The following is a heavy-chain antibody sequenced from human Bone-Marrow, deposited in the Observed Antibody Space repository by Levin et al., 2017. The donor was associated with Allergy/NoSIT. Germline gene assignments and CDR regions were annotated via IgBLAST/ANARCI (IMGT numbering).Heavy chain of an antibody. CDR2: SRDKGDSDTA. CDR3: SREGYLHGFDC. D-gene: IGHD5-18*01. V-gene: IGHV3-72*01. Sequence: PGGSLRLSCVVSGFTISEHYMDWVRQAPGKGLEWVGRSRDKGDSDTAEYAASVKGRFTISRDDSKNSLYLQMNSLKTEDTAVYYCSREGYLHGFDCWGQGTLVTVSS. J-gene: IGHJ4*02. CDR1: GFTISEHY.